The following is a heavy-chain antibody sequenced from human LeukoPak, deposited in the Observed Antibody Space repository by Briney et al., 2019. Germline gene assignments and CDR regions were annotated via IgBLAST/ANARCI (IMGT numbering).Heavy chain of an antibody. CDR1: GFTFSSYA. CDR3: AKVYYDFWSGYSCCYGMDV. J-gene: IGHJ6*02. D-gene: IGHD3-3*01. CDR2: ISGSGGST. V-gene: IGHV3-23*01. Sequence: GGSLRLSCAASGFTFSSYAMSWVRQAPGKGLERVSAISGSGGSTYYADSVKGRFTISRDNSKNTLYLQMNSLRAEDTAVYYCAKVYYDFWSGYSCCYGMDVWGQGTTVTVSS.